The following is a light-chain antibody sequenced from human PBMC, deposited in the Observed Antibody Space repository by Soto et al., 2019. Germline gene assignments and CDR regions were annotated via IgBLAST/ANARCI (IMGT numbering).Light chain of an antibody. CDR3: QQSFTTPWT. Sequence: DILMTQSPSSLSASLGDRVTITCRPSESIRNELNWFQQRPGKAPRLLIYDTFTLQSGVPSRFSGSVSGTEFSLTISSLQAGDSAIYYCQQSFTTPWTFGQGTKVDIK. V-gene: IGKV1-39*01. CDR2: DTF. CDR1: ESIRNE. J-gene: IGKJ1*01.